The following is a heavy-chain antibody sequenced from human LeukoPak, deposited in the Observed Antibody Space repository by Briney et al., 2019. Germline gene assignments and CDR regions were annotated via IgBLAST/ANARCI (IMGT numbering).Heavy chain of an antibody. CDR1: GGSFSGYY. CDR2: INHSGST. D-gene: IGHD6-19*01. CDR3: ARDGGYSSGWSRYNWFDP. J-gene: IGHJ5*02. V-gene: IGHV4-34*01. Sequence: PSETLSLTCAVYGGSFSGYYWSWIRQPPGKGLEWIGEINHSGSTNYNASLKSRVTISVDTSKNQFSLKLSSVTAADTAVYYCARDGGYSSGWSRYNWFDPWGQGTLVTVSS.